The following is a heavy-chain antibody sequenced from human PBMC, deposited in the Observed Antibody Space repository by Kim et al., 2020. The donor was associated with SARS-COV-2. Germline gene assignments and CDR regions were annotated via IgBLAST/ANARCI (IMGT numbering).Heavy chain of an antibody. Sequence: SETLSLTCTVSGGSISSYYWSWIRQPPGKGLEWIGYIYYSGSTNYNPSLKSRVTISVDTSKNQFSLKLSSVTAADTAVYYCARSVGATTRWFDYWGQGTLVTVSS. J-gene: IGHJ4*02. V-gene: IGHV4-59*01. CDR2: IYYSGST. D-gene: IGHD1-26*01. CDR3: ARSVGATTRWFDY. CDR1: GGSISSYY.